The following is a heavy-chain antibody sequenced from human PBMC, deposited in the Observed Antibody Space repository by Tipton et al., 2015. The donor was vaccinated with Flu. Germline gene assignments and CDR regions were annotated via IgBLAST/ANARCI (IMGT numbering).Heavy chain of an antibody. J-gene: IGHJ4*02. D-gene: IGHD4-17*01. Sequence: LSLTCAASGFTFSDYYMSWIRQAPGKGLEWVSYISSSGSTIYYADSVKGRFTISRDNAKNSLYLQMNSLRAEDTAVYYCASTTQGGYYGDYEGPFDYWGQGTLVPVSS. CDR3: ASTTQGGYYGDYEGPFDY. CDR1: GFTFSDYY. V-gene: IGHV3-11*01. CDR2: ISSSGSTI.